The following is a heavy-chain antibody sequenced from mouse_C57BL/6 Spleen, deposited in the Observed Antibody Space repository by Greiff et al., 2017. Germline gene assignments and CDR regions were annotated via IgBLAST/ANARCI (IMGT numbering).Heavy chain of an antibody. D-gene: IGHD1-1*01. J-gene: IGHJ3*01. V-gene: IGHV1-9*01. CDR2: ILPGSGST. CDR1: GYTFTGYW. Sequence: VQLQQSGAELMKPGASVKLSCKASGYTFTGYWIEWVKQRPGHGLEWIGEILPGSGSTNYNAKFKGKATFTADTSSNTAYMQLSSLTTEDSAIYYCAPRISYGGFAYWGHGTLVTVST. CDR3: APRISYGGFAY.